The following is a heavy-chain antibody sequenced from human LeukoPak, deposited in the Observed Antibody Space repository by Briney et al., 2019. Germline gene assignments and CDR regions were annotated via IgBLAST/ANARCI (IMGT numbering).Heavy chain of an antibody. Sequence: PGGSLRLSCAASGFSFSRYGMHWVRQAPGKGLEWVSSVSSSSTYIHYADSVKGRFTISRDNAKNSLFLQMNSLRAEDTAVYYCARDNRGSGWYYFDYWGQGTLVTVSS. J-gene: IGHJ4*02. CDR1: GFSFSRYG. V-gene: IGHV3-21*01. CDR3: ARDNRGSGWYYFDY. D-gene: IGHD6-19*01. CDR2: VSSSSTYI.